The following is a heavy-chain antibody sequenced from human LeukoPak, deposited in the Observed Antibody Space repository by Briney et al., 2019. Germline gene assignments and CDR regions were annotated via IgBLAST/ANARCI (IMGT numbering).Heavy chain of an antibody. CDR1: GFTFSRYA. CDR2: ISYDGSNK. CDR3: ASHYDTSGYHYFDF. Sequence: PGRSLRLSCAASGFTFSRYAMHWVRQAPGKGLEGVAVISYDGSNKYYADSVKGRFTISRDSSKNTLYLQMNSLRAEDTAVYYCASHYDTSGYHYFDFRGQGTLVTVSS. J-gene: IGHJ4*02. V-gene: IGHV3-30-3*01. D-gene: IGHD3-22*01.